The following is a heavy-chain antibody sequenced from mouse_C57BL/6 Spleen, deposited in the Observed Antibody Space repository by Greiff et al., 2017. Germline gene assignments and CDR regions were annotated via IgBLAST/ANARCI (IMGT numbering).Heavy chain of an antibody. CDR1: GYSITSGYY. D-gene: IGHD2-1*01. V-gene: IGHV3-6*01. J-gene: IGHJ4*01. CDR2: ISYDGSN. Sequence: EVKLLESGPGLVQPSQSLSLTCSVTGYSITSGYYWNWIRQFPGNKLEWMGYISYDGSNNYNPSLKNRISITRDTSKNQFFLKLNSVTTEDTATYYCAPYGNAMDYWGQGTSVTVSS. CDR3: APYGNAMDY.